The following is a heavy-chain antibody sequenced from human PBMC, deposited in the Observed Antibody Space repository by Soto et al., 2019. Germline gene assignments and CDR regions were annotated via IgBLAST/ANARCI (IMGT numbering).Heavy chain of an antibody. J-gene: IGHJ5*02. CDR2: VKSKAHGGTT. CDR3: AKDWEPTYYDFWSGYYTPCFDP. Sequence: GGSLRLSCAASGFTFSNAWINWVRQGPGKGLEWVGRVKSKAHGGTTDYAEPVKGRFAISRDDSNNMVYLQMNSLRAEDTAVYYCAKDWEPTYYDFWSGYYTPCFDPWGQGTLVTVSS. D-gene: IGHD3-3*01. CDR1: GFTFSNAW. V-gene: IGHV3-15*07.